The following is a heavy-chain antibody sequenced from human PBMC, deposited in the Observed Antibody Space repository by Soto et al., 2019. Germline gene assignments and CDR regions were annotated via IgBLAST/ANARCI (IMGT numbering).Heavy chain of an antibody. Sequence: QVQLVQSGAEVKKPGASVKVSCKASGYTFTSYGISWVRQAPGQGLEWMGWISAYNGNTNYAQKLQGRVTMTTDKSTSTAYMELRSLRSGDTAVYYCARYAGGVALGPSFDYWGQGTLVTVSS. CDR3: ARYAGGVALGPSFDY. D-gene: IGHD1-26*01. J-gene: IGHJ4*02. CDR2: ISAYNGNT. V-gene: IGHV1-18*01. CDR1: GYTFTSYG.